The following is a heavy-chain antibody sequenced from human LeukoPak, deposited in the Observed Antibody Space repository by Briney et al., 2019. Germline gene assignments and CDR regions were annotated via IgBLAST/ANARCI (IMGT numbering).Heavy chain of an antibody. CDR3: ARGSSWDLDAFDI. V-gene: IGHV3-30-3*01. J-gene: IGHJ3*02. CDR1: GFTFSSYA. CDR2: ISYDGSNK. Sequence: GGSLRLSCAASGFTFSSYAMHWVRQAPGKGLEWVAVISYDGSNKYYADSVKGRFTISRDNSKNTLYLQMNSPRAEDTAVYYCARGSSWDLDAFDIWGQGTMVTVSS. D-gene: IGHD1-26*01.